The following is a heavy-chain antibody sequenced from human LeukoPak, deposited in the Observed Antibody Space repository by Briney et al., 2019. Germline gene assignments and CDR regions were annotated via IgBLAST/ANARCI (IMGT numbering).Heavy chain of an antibody. CDR1: GGSFSGYY. V-gene: IGHV4-34*01. Sequence: SETLSLTCAVYGGSFSGYYWSWIRQPPGKGLEWIGEINHSGSTNYNPSLKSRVTISVGTSKNQFSLKLSSVTAADTAVYYCALRGYCSGGSCYSRASYYGMDVWGKGTTVTVSS. CDR2: INHSGST. CDR3: ALRGYCSGGSCYSRASYYGMDV. D-gene: IGHD2-15*01. J-gene: IGHJ6*04.